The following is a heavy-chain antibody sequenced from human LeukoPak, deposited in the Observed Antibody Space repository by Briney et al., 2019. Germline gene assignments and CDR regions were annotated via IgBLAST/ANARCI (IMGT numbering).Heavy chain of an antibody. D-gene: IGHD1-1*01. J-gene: IGHJ4*02. CDR3: ARVNINNWHSCDY. V-gene: IGHV4-4*02. Sequence: SGTLSLTCAVSGGSISSNNWWGWVRQPPGKGLEWTGEIYHSGSPNYNPSLKSRVTISVDKSRNHFSLNLSSVTAADTAVYYCARVNINNWHSCDYWGQGTLVTVSS. CDR2: IYHSGSP. CDR1: GGSISSNNW.